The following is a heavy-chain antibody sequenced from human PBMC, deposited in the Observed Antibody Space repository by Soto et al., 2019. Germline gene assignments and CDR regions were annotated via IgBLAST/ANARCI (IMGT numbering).Heavy chain of an antibody. V-gene: IGHV4-4*02. D-gene: IGHD2-21*02. J-gene: IGHJ5*02. CDR3: AREIVTAGGNNYFDP. Sequence: SETLSLTCGVSGGTVASSHWWSWVRQSPGRGLEWIGNVYHTGDTNFNPSLQSRVTFSVDKSNNQFSLRLTSVTAADTAVYFCAREIVTAGGNNYFDPPGPGTPVTVSS. CDR2: VYHTGDT. CDR1: GGTVASSHW.